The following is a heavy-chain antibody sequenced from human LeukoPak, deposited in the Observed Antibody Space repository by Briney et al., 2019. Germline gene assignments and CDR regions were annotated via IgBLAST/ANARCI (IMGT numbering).Heavy chain of an antibody. V-gene: IGHV3-23*01. CDR2: ISGSGGST. J-gene: IGHJ3*02. CDR3: ARAIMITFGGVIARSAAFDI. CDR1: GLTFSSYA. Sequence: PGGSLRLSCAASGLTFSSYAMSWVRQAPGKGLEWVSAISGSGGSTYYADSVKGRFTISRDTSKNTLYLQMNSLRAEDTAVYYCARAIMITFGGVIARSAAFDIWGQGTMVTASS. D-gene: IGHD3-16*02.